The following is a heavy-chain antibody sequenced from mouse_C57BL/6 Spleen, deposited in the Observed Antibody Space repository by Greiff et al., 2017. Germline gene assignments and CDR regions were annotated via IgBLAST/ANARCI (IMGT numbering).Heavy chain of an antibody. CDR1: GYAFSSSW. V-gene: IGHV1-82*01. J-gene: IGHJ4*01. D-gene: IGHD1-1*01. CDR2: IYPGDGDT. Sequence: VQLVESGPELVKPGASVKISCKASGYAFSSSWMNWVKQRPGKGLEWIGRIYPGDGDTNYNGKFKGKATLTADNSSSTAYMQLSSLTSEDSAVYFCARGGYGSSNYAMDYWGQGTSVAVSS. CDR3: ARGGYGSSNYAMDY.